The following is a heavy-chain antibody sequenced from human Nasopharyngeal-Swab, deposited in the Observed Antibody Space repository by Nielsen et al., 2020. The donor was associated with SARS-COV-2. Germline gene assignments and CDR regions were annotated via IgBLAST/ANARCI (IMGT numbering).Heavy chain of an antibody. CDR2: ISSNGGNT. CDR1: GFTFSSYA. Sequence: GGSLRLSCSGSGFTFSSYAMHWVRQAPGRGLEYVSGISSNGGNTYYADSVKGRFTISRDNSKNTLYLQMSSLRAEDTAVYYCVKGEDTAMVMILYRGQGTLVTVSS. V-gene: IGHV3-64D*06. J-gene: IGHJ4*02. D-gene: IGHD5-18*01. CDR3: VKGEDTAMVMILY.